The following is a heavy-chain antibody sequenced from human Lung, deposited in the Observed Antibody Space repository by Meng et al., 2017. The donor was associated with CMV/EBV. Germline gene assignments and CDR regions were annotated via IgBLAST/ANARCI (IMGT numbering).Heavy chain of an antibody. CDR1: GFSFSTSA. CDR2: ISKDGKRK. J-gene: IGHJ4*02. CDR3: ARDFAWNFDY. V-gene: IGHV3-30*04. Sequence: GGSLRLPCVVSGFSFSTSAMHWVRQAPGKGLEWVAVISKDGKRKYYTDSVEGRFTISRDNSKNTLYLQMDSLRADDRATYYCARDFAWNFDYWGQGTLVTVSS.